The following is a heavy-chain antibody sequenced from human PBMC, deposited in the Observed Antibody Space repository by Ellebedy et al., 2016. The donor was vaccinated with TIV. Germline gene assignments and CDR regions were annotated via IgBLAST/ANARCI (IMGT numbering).Heavy chain of an antibody. V-gene: IGHV1-18*01. Sequence: ASVKVSCXASGYTFTNFGISWVRQAPGQGLEWMGWVSPYNGNTNYAQKFQARVTMTTDTSTSTAYMELRSLRSDDTALYFCARDSDYVGVTNHWYFTLWGRGTLVTVSS. CDR3: ARDSDYVGVTNHWYFTL. CDR2: VSPYNGNT. CDR1: GYTFTNFG. D-gene: IGHD4-23*01. J-gene: IGHJ2*01.